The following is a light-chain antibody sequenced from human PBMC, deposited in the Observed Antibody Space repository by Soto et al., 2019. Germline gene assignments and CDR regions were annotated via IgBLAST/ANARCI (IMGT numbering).Light chain of an antibody. CDR1: QSVSSSY. V-gene: IGKV3-20*01. J-gene: IGKJ1*01. Sequence: EIVLPKSPGTLSLSQGEKATLAFKSSQSVSSSYLAWYQQKPGQAPRLLIYGASSRATGIPDRFSGSGSGTDFTLTISSLQAEDVAIYYCQQYYEPPSTVGQGTKVDIK. CDR2: GAS. CDR3: QQYYEPPST.